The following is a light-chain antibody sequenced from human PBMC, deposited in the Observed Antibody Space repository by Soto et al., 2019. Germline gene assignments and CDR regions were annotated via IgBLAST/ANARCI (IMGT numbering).Light chain of an antibody. CDR3: QQYVSSPWA. Sequence: EIVLAQSPGTLSLSPGERATLSCRASQSVTNSFLAWYQQKPGQAPRLLIYGASRRATGIPDRFTGSGSGTDFTLTISRLEPEDFAVYYCQQYVSSPWAFGQGTKWIS. J-gene: IGKJ1*01. V-gene: IGKV3-20*01. CDR1: QSVTNSF. CDR2: GAS.